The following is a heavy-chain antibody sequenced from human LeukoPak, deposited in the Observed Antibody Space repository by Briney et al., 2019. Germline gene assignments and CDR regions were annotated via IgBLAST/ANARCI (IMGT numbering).Heavy chain of an antibody. J-gene: IGHJ6*03. Sequence: SETLSLTCTVSGGSISSYYWSWIRQPPGKGLEWIGYIYYSGSTNYNPSLKSRVTISVDTSKNQFSLNVSSVTAADTAVYYCASFYCSGGSCYQYYYYYYMDVWGKGTTVTISS. V-gene: IGHV4-59*01. CDR2: IYYSGST. CDR1: GGSISSYY. CDR3: ASFYCSGGSCYQYYYYYYMDV. D-gene: IGHD2-15*01.